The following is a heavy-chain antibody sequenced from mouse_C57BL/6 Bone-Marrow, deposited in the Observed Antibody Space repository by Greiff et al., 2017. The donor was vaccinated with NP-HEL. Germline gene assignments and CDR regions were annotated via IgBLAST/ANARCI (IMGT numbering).Heavy chain of an antibody. CDR2: IDPSDSYT. CDR3: ARDSYYSNAYYYAMDY. V-gene: IGHV1-69*01. J-gene: IGHJ4*01. Sequence: QVQLQQPGAELVMPGASVKLSCKASGYTFTSYWMHWVKQRPGQGLEWIGEIDPSDSYTNYNQKFKGKSTLTVDKSSSTAYMQLSRLTSEDSAVYYCARDSYYSNAYYYAMDYWGQGTTVTVSS. D-gene: IGHD2-5*01. CDR1: GYTFTSYW.